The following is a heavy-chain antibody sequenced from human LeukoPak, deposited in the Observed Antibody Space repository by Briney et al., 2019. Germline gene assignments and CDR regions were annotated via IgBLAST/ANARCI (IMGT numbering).Heavy chain of an antibody. CDR2: ISAYHGNT. D-gene: IGHD3-22*01. V-gene: IGHV1-18*01. Sequence: GASVTVSCKASGYTFTSYGISWVRQAPGQGLEWMGWISAYHGNTYYAQKLQGRVTLTTDTSTNTAYMELRGLRSDDTAVYYCARDLYYYDSSGYHDVFDIWGQGTMVTVSS. CDR1: GYTFTSYG. J-gene: IGHJ3*02. CDR3: ARDLYYYDSSGYHDVFDI.